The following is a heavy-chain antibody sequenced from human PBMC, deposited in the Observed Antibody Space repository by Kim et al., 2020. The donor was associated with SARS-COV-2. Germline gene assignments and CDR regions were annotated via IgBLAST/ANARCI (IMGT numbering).Heavy chain of an antibody. J-gene: IGHJ6*02. Sequence: GGSLRLSCAASGFTFSTFGMSWVRQAPGKGLEWVSVISASGGSTYYADSVKGRFTISRDNSKNTLYLQMNSLRAEDTAVYYCAHGGRVTPHVWGQGPTVT. V-gene: IGHV3-23*01. CDR3: AHGGRVTPHV. D-gene: IGHD2-21*02. CDR2: ISASGGST. CDR1: GFTFSTFG.